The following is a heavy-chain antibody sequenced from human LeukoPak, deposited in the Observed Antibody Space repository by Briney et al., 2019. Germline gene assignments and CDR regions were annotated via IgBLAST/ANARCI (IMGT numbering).Heavy chain of an antibody. CDR2: IKSRPDGGTT. CDR1: GFTCTNAW. J-gene: IGHJ4*02. V-gene: IGHV3-15*01. CDR3: ITVYDSVAN. Sequence: GGSLRLSCAASGFTCTNAWMDWVRQAPGKGLEWVGRIKSRPDGGTTDYAAPVKGRFTISRDDSKNTLYLHRNSLKTEYTAVYYCITVYDSVANWGQGTLVTVSS. D-gene: IGHD5/OR15-5a*01.